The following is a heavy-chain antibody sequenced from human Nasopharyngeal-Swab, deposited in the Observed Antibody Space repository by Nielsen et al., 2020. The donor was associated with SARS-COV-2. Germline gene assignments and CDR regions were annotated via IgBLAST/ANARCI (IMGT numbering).Heavy chain of an antibody. CDR1: GFTCSSYW. CDR3: ARDRSNYYYYGMDV. CDR2: IKQDGSEK. V-gene: IGHV3-7*05. Sequence: GGSLRLSCAASGFTCSSYWMSWVREAPGKGLEWVANIKQDGSEKYYVDSVKGRFTISRDNAKNSLHLQMNSLRAEDTAVYYCARDRSNYYYYGMDVWGQGTTVTVSS. J-gene: IGHJ6*02.